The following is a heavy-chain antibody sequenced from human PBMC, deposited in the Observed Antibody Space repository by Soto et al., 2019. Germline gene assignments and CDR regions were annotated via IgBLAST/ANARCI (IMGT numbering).Heavy chain of an antibody. D-gene: IGHD6-19*01. CDR1: GFTFSSYW. CDR3: AGSSGWYPPYYFDY. V-gene: IGHV3-7*05. Sequence: ESGGGLVQPGGSLRLSCAASGFTFSSYWMSWVRQAPGKGLEWVANIKQDGSEKYYVDSVKGRFTISRDNAKNSLFLQMNSLRAEDTAVYYCAGSSGWYPPYYFDYWGQGTLVTVSS. CDR2: IKQDGSEK. J-gene: IGHJ4*02.